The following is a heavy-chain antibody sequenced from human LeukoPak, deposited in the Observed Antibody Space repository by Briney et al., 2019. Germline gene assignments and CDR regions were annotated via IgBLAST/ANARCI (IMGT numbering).Heavy chain of an antibody. CDR2: INHSGST. Sequence: SETLPLTCAVYGGSFSGYYWSWIRQPPGKGLEWIGEINHSGSTNYNPSLKSRVTISVDTSKNQFSLKLSSVTAADTAVYYCARAAAGDSDYWGQGTLVTVSS. J-gene: IGHJ4*02. D-gene: IGHD7-27*01. V-gene: IGHV4-34*01. CDR1: GGSFSGYY. CDR3: ARAAAGDSDY.